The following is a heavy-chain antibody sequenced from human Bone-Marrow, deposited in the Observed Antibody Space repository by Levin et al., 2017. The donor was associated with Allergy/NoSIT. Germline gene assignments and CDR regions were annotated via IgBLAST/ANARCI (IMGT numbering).Heavy chain of an antibody. CDR1: GFTFRHYT. CDR2: ITSSGDST. D-gene: IGHD3-22*01. J-gene: IGHJ4*02. Sequence: GESLKISCVASGFTFRHYTMNWVRQAPGKGLEWVSCITSSGDSTYYADSVKGRFTISKDNAKNSLYLQLNRLRDEDTAMYYCARDPARGYYDSSGYSGDHWGQGTLVTVSS. CDR3: ARDPARGYYDSSGYSGDH. V-gene: IGHV3-48*02.